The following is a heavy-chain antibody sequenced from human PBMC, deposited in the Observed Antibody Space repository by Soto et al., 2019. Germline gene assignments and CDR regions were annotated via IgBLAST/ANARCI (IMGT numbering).Heavy chain of an antibody. CDR1: GGTFSSDA. Sequence: SVKVSCKASGGTFSSDAISWVRQAPGHGLEWMGGIITIFNTANYAQMFHGRVTITADESTSTAYMELSSLRSEDTAVYYCARSRCTNGVCYSLSPGLDVWGPGTTVTVSS. D-gene: IGHD2-8*01. CDR2: IITIFNTA. CDR3: ARSRCTNGVCYSLSPGLDV. J-gene: IGHJ6*02. V-gene: IGHV1-69*13.